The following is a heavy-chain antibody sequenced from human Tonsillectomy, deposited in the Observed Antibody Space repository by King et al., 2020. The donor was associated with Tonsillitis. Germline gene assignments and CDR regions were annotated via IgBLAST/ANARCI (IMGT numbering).Heavy chain of an antibody. CDR3: AKDREGHYYDSSVYFPFDY. CDR1: GFTFSSYA. CDR2: IYSAGSST. D-gene: IGHD3-22*01. V-gene: IGHV3-23*03. J-gene: IGHJ4*02. Sequence: VQLVESGGGLVQPGGSLRPSCAASGFTFSSYAMSWVRQAPGKGLEWVSVIYSAGSSTYYADSVKGRFTISRDNSKNTLYLQMNSLRAEDTAVYYCAKDREGHYYDSSVYFPFDYWGQGTLVTVSS.